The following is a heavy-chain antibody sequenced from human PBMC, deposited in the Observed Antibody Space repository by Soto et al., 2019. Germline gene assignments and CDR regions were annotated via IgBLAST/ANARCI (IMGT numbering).Heavy chain of an antibody. CDR3: ATALPWYGMDV. J-gene: IGHJ6*02. CDR2: INKDGGRT. V-gene: IGHV3-23*01. Sequence: EVQLLESGGGLVQPGESLRLSCAASGFTFSDYFMNWVRQAPGKGLEWVSGINKDGGRTQNADFVRGRFTLSRAHSRTPLYLQMTTVIADDTTLYSFATALPWYGMDVWGQGTTLTVS. CDR1: GFTFSDYF.